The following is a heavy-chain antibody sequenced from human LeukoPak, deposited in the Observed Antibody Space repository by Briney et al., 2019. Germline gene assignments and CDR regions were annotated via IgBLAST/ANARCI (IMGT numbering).Heavy chain of an antibody. CDR2: IKQDGSEK. Sequence: PGGSLRLSCAASGFTFSSYWMSWVRQAPGKGLEWVANIKQDGSEKYYVDSVKGRFTISRDNAKNSLYLQMNSLRAEDTAVYYCARDCGEGLYGDLEFPEPFFDYWGQGTLVTVSS. D-gene: IGHD4-17*01. J-gene: IGHJ4*02. CDR1: GFTFSSYW. CDR3: ARDCGEGLYGDLEFPEPFFDY. V-gene: IGHV3-7*01.